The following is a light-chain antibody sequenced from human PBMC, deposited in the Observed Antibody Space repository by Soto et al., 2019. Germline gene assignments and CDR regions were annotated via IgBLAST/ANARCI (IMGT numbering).Light chain of an antibody. Sequence: ESVLTQSPGTLSLSTGERATLSCRATQSVTNNYFAWYQQKPGQSPRLLIYGVSSSATDIPDRFSGSGSGTDFTLTISRLEPEDFVVYYCQQYSSLPHTFGQGTKLEVK. CDR2: GVS. CDR3: QQYSSLPHT. J-gene: IGKJ2*01. V-gene: IGKV3-20*01. CDR1: QSVTNNY.